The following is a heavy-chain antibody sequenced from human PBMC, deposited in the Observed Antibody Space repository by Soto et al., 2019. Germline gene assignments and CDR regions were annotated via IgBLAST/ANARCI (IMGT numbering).Heavy chain of an antibody. D-gene: IGHD1-1*01. CDR1: GFTFISHG. CDR3: AKDQGRIYNPFDY. CDR2: ISYDGRDK. J-gene: IGHJ4*02. Sequence: QVRLVESGGGLVQPGASLRLSCAASGFTFISHGMHWVRQAPGKGLEWVALISYDGRDKYDADSVEGRFTISRDNSKKTVYLQLSSLRPEDTAVYYCAKDQGRIYNPFDYWGQGTLVTVSS. V-gene: IGHV3-30*18.